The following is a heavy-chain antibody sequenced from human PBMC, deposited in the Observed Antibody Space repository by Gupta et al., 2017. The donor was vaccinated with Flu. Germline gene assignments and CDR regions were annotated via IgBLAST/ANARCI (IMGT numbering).Heavy chain of an antibody. CDR2: INHSGST. CDR1: GGSFSGYY. D-gene: IGHD3-3*01. CDR3: ARAAVRITIFGSPGGPKRSTFDP. V-gene: IGHV4-34*01. J-gene: IGHJ5*02. Sequence: QVQLQQWGAGLLKPSETLSLTCAVYGGSFSGYYWSWIRQPPGKGLEWIGEINHSGSTNYNPSLKSRVTISVDTSKNQFSLKLSSVTAADTAVYYWARAAVRITIFGSPGGPKRSTFDPWGQGTLVTVSS.